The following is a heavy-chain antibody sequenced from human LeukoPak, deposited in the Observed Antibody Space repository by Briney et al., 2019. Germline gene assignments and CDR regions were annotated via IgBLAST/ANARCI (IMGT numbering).Heavy chain of an antibody. Sequence: ASVKVSCKASGGTFSSYAISWVRQAPGQGLEWMGRIIPILGIANYAQKFQGRVTITADKSTSTAYMELSSLRSEDTAVYYCARDITMVRGVITRGYYYGMDVWGQGTTVTVSS. V-gene: IGHV1-69*04. CDR2: IIPILGIA. CDR1: GGTFSSYA. J-gene: IGHJ6*02. CDR3: ARDITMVRGVITRGYYYGMDV. D-gene: IGHD3-10*01.